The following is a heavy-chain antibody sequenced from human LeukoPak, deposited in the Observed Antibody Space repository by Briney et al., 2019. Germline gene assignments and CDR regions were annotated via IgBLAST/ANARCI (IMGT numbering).Heavy chain of an antibody. Sequence: SETLSLTCTVSGGSISGSGSRYYWGWIRQPAGKGLEWIGSIDHSAHTYYNPSLKSPVTISADTSKHQFSLTLSSMTAADTAVYYCAKLRRWLQSIDYWGQGTLVTVSA. V-gene: IGHV4-39*01. CDR1: GGSISGSGSRYY. CDR2: IDHSAHT. CDR3: AKLRRWLQSIDY. D-gene: IGHD5-24*01. J-gene: IGHJ4*02.